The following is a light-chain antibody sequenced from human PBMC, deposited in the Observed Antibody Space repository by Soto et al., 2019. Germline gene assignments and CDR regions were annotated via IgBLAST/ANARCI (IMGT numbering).Light chain of an antibody. V-gene: IGKV1-39*01. J-gene: IGKJ1*01. CDR3: QQYVILLRT. CDR1: QSISFW. CDR2: AGS. Sequence: QLTWSPSARTAAVWDKFVVTCRTNQSISFWLNWYQQKPGKAPKLLIYAGSTLQSGVPSRFIGSGLVTDFTLTISCLQPHDFATYYCQQYVILLRTFAQGTKVDIK.